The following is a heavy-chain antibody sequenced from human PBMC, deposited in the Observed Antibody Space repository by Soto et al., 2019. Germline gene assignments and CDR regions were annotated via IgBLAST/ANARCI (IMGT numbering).Heavy chain of an antibody. CDR2: IYYSGST. CDR1: GGSINNYY. CDR3: ARENSGYDPTGSFGY. V-gene: IGHV4-59*12. D-gene: IGHD5-12*01. Sequence: PSETLSLTCTVSGGSINNYYWSWIRQPPGKGLEWIGYIYYSGSTNFNPSLKSRVTLSVDTSKNQFSLKLNSVTAADTAVYYCARENSGYDPTGSFGYWGQGTLVTVSS. J-gene: IGHJ4*02.